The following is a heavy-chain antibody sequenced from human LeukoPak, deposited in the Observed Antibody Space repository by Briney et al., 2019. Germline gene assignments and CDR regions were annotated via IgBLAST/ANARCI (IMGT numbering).Heavy chain of an antibody. J-gene: IGHJ6*02. D-gene: IGHD3-3*01. CDR1: GFTFSSYW. V-gene: IGHV3-7*01. CDR3: ARMVEWSYPLYYYYYGMDV. Sequence: PGGSLRLSCAASGFTFSSYWMSWVRQAPGKGLEWVANIKQDGSEKYYVDSVKGRFTISRDNAKNSLYLQMNSLRAEDTAVYYCARMVEWSYPLYYYYYGMDVWGQGTTVTASS. CDR2: IKQDGSEK.